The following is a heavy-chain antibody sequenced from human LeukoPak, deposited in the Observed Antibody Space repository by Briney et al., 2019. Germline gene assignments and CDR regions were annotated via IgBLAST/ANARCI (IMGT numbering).Heavy chain of an antibody. D-gene: IGHD3-10*01. Sequence: SETLSLTCAVSGGSISSGGYSWSWIRQPPGKGLEWIGYIYHSGSTYYNPSLKSRVTISVDTSKNQFSLKLSSVTAADTAVYYCASLLLWFGELYLDYWGQGTLVTVSS. CDR3: ASLLLWFGELYLDY. CDR1: GGSISSGGYS. V-gene: IGHV4-30-2*01. J-gene: IGHJ4*02. CDR2: IYHSGST.